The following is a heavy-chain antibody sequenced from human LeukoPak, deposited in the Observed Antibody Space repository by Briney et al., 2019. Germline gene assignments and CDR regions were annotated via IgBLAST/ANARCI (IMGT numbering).Heavy chain of an antibody. D-gene: IGHD6-13*01. CDR2: IIPIFGTA. J-gene: IGHJ6*03. V-gene: IGHV1-69*05. Sequence: GAPVKVSCKASGGTFSSYAISWVRQAPGQGLEWMGGIIPIFGTANYAQKFQGRVTITTDESTSTAYMELSSLRSEDTAVYYCASSSFQTQQLVRHPFYYYCMDVWGKGTTVTVSS. CDR1: GGTFSSYA. CDR3: ASSSFQTQQLVRHPFYYYCMDV.